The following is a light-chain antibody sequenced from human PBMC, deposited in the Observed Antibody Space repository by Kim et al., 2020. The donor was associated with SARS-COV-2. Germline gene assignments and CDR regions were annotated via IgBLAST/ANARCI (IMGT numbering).Light chain of an antibody. CDR3: QQYDILPRT. V-gene: IGKV3-20*01. Sequence: SPGERATLSCRATQSVSANYLAWYQHKRGQAPRLLIYGASTRATGIPDRFTGSGSGTDFTLTISRLEPEDFAVYYCQQYDILPRTFGQGTKVGIK. CDR2: GAS. CDR1: QSVSANY. J-gene: IGKJ1*01.